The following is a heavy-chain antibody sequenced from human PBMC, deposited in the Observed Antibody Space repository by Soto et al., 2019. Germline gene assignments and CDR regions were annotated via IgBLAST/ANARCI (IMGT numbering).Heavy chain of an antibody. V-gene: IGHV2-5*02. D-gene: IGHD2-21*02. J-gene: IGHJ6*02. Sequence: ESGPTLVNPTQTLTLTCTFSGFSLSTGGLGVGWIRQPPGKALEWLALIYWDDDKRYSPSLRNRLSISKDTSNNLVVFTMTNMDPVDTATYYCIHSRCGGDCLRSYSSHYYYGLDVWGQGTTLTVSS. CDR3: IHSRCGGDCLRSYSSHYYYGLDV. CDR1: GFSLSTGGLG. CDR2: IYWDDDK.